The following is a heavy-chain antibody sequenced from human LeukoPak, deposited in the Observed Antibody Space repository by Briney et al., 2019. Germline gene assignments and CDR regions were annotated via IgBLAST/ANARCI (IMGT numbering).Heavy chain of an antibody. V-gene: IGHV3-11*04. J-gene: IGHJ6*03. CDR2: ISGSSYTI. CDR3: ARAAYRQNYYSYYYMDV. D-gene: IGHD4-11*01. CDR1: GGSISSGDYY. Sequence: LSLTCTVSGGSISSGDYYWSWIRQPPGKGLEWVSYISGSSYTIFYADSVKGRFTISRDNAKNSLYLHMNSLRAEDTAVYYCARAAYRQNYYSYYYMDVWGTGTTVTVSS.